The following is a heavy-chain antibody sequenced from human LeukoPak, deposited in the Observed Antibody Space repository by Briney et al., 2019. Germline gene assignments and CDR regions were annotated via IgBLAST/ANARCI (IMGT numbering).Heavy chain of an antibody. Sequence: GESLKISCKGSGYSFTSHWLGWVRQSPGKGLEWMGIIYPGDSDTRYSPSFQGQVTISADKSISTAYLQWSSLKASDTAMYYCARHREPRHCSGGSCYSGDAFDIWGQGTMVTVSS. J-gene: IGHJ3*02. V-gene: IGHV5-51*01. D-gene: IGHD2-15*01. CDR1: GYSFTSHW. CDR2: IYPGDSDT. CDR3: ARHREPRHCSGGSCYSGDAFDI.